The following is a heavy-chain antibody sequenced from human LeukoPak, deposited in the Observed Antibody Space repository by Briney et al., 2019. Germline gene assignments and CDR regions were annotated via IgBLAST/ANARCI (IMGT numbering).Heavy chain of an antibody. CDR3: ARDRLLWFGGSYYYGMDV. V-gene: IGHV4-34*01. CDR2: INHSGST. J-gene: IGHJ6*04. Sequence: SQTLSLTCAVSGGSFSGYYWSWIRQPPGKGLEWIGEINHSGSTNYNPSLKSRVTISVDTSKNQFSLKLSSVTAADTAVYYCARDRLLWFGGSYYYGMDVWGKGTTVTVSS. CDR1: GGSFSGYY. D-gene: IGHD3-10*01.